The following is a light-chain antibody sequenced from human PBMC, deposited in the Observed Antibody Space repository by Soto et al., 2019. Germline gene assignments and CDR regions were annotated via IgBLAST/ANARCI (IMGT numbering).Light chain of an antibody. V-gene: IGKV3-20*01. CDR1: QRVPSNY. CDR3: QHYGGAPQMYT. J-gene: IGKJ2*01. Sequence: EIVLTQSPGTLSLSPGERATLSCRASQRVPSNYLAWYQQKPGQAPRLLFYGASSRATGIPFRFSGSGSGTDFTLTITRLEPEDFAVYYCQHYGGAPQMYTFGQGTKLEIK. CDR2: GAS.